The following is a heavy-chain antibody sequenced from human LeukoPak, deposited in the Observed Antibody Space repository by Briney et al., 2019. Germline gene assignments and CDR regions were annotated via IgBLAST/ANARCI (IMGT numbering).Heavy chain of an antibody. D-gene: IGHD2-21*01. V-gene: IGHV1-2*02. CDR1: GYSLTGYY. J-gene: IGHJ4*02. CDR3: ATEVGAIPY. Sequence: ASVKVSCKASGYSLTGYYMHWVRLAPGQGLEWMGWIDPNNGHTNYVQKFQGRVTMTRDTSISTVYMDPSRLRFDDTALYYCATEVGAIPYWGQGTLVTVSS. CDR2: IDPNNGHT.